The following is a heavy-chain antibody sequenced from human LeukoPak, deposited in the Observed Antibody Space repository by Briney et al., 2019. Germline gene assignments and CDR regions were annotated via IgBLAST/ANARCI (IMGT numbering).Heavy chain of an antibody. Sequence: GGSLRLSCAASGFTFNNYGMHWARQAPGNGLEWVAFIRNDGNTQYYADSVKGRFTISRDNSKNTLYLHMNSLTAEDTAVYYCAKGKDCSGGSCYVDYWGQGTLVTVSS. CDR1: GFTFNNYG. V-gene: IGHV3-30*02. D-gene: IGHD2-15*01. CDR2: IRNDGNTQ. J-gene: IGHJ4*02. CDR3: AKGKDCSGGSCYVDY.